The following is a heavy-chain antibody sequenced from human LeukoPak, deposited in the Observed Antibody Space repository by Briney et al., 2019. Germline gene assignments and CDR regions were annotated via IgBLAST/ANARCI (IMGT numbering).Heavy chain of an antibody. V-gene: IGHV1-69*13. CDR3: ARVRDERTKSYYMDV. Sequence: ASVTVSCKASGGTFSSYAISWVRQAPGQGLEWMGGIIPIFGTANYAQKFQGRVTITADESTSTAYMELSSLRSEDTAVYYCARVRDERTKSYYMDVWGKGTTVTISS. CDR1: GGTFSSYA. CDR2: IIPIFGTA. D-gene: IGHD1-1*01. J-gene: IGHJ6*03.